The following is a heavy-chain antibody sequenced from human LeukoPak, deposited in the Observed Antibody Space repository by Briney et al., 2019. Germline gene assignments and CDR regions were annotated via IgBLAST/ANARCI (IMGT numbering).Heavy chain of an antibody. D-gene: IGHD6-6*01. CDR3: ANVALESIAARLFNYYYYGMDV. CDR2: ISGSGGST. J-gene: IGHJ6*02. V-gene: IGHV3-23*01. CDR1: GFTFSSYA. Sequence: GGSLRLSCAASGFTFSSYAMSWVRQAPGKGLEWVSAISGSGGSTYYADSVKGRFTISRDNSKNTLYLQMNSLRAEDTAVYYCANVALESIAARLFNYYYYGMDVWGQGTTVTVSS.